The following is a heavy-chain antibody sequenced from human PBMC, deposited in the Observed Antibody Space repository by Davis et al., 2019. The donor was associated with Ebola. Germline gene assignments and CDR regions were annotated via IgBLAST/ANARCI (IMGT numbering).Heavy chain of an antibody. D-gene: IGHD3-22*01. V-gene: IGHV5-51*01. CDR3: ARLRDYYDSRSYAFDI. CDR2: IYPGDSDT. Sequence: GGSLRLSCKGSGYSFTSYWSGWVRQMPGKGLEWMGIIYPGDSDTRYSPSFQGQVTISADKSISTAYLQWSSLKASDTAMYYCARLRDYYDSRSYAFDIWGQGTMVTVSS. CDR1: GYSFTSYW. J-gene: IGHJ3*02.